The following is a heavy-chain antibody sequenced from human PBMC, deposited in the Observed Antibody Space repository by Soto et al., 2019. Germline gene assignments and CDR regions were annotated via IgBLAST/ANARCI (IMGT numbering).Heavy chain of an antibody. V-gene: IGHV3-23*01. J-gene: IGHJ3*02. Sequence: EVQLLESGGGLVQPGGSLRLSCAASGFTFSSYAMSWVRQAPGKGLEWVSAISGSGGSTYYADSVKGRFTISRDNPKNTLYLQMNSLRAEDTAVYYCAKDTDYGDYAVPDAFDIWGQGTMVTVSS. CDR2: ISGSGGST. D-gene: IGHD4-17*01. CDR1: GFTFSSYA. CDR3: AKDTDYGDYAVPDAFDI.